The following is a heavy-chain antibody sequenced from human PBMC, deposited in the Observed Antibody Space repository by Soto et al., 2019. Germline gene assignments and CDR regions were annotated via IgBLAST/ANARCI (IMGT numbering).Heavy chain of an antibody. D-gene: IGHD5-12*01. CDR2: ISYDGSNK. J-gene: IGHJ6*02. CDR3: ARGDVPRGYSGYDGEKYYYYGMDV. CDR1: GFTFSSYA. Sequence: GGSLRLSCAASGFTFSSYAMHWVRQAPGKGLEWVAVISYDGSNKYYADSVKGRFTISRDNSKNTLYLQMNSLRAEDTAVYYCARGDVPRGYSGYDGEKYYYYGMDVWGQGTTVTVSS. V-gene: IGHV3-30-3*01.